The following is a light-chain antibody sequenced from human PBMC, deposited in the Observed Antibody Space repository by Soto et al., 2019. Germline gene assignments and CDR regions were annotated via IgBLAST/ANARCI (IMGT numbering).Light chain of an antibody. CDR3: ISYAAGNNYLV. Sequence: QSALTQPPSAFGSPGQSVIISCTGTSSDVGGYNFVSWFQQHPGKAPKLMIYEVTKRPSGVPDRFSGSKSGNTASLTVSGLQAEDEADYYCISYAAGNNYLVFGGGTKVTVL. CDR1: SSDVGGYNF. CDR2: EVT. V-gene: IGLV2-8*01. J-gene: IGLJ2*01.